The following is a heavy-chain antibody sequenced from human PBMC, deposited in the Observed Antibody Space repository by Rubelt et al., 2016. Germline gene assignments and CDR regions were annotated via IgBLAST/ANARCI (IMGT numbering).Heavy chain of an antibody. CDR3: AREEGLTIFGHYGMDV. D-gene: IGHD3-3*01. J-gene: IGHJ6*02. Sequence: QVQLVQSGAEVKKPGASVKVSCKASGYTFTSYYMHWVRQAPGQGLEWMGRIIPILGIANYAQKVQGRVTITADKSTSTAYMELSSLRSEDTAVYYCAREEGLTIFGHYGMDVWGQGTTVTVSS. CDR2: IIPILGIA. V-gene: IGHV1-69*09. CDR1: GYTFTSYY.